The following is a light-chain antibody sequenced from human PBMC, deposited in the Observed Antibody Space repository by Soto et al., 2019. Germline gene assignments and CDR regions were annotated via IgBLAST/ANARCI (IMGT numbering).Light chain of an antibody. J-gene: IGKJ1*01. CDR2: GAS. CDR3: QQYNKWPLT. CDR1: QSVSSD. Sequence: EIVMTQSPATLSVSPGERATLSCRASQSVSSDLAWYHQKPGQAPRLLIYGASTRATGIPARFSGSGSGTEFTLTINSLQSEDFAVYYCQQYNKWPLTFGQGTKVDNK. V-gene: IGKV3-15*01.